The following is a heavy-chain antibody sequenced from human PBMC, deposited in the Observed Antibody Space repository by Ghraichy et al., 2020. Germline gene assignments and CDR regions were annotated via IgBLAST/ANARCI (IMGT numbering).Heavy chain of an antibody. CDR1: GHTFTSYD. V-gene: IGHV1-8*01. Sequence: ASVKVSCKAYGHTFTSYDINWVRQGTGQGLEWMGWMNPNRGNTGYAQKLQGRVTLTRKTSISAADMELSRLRSEDTAVYYCARGQAYCSGGSCYGDGGDYWGQGTLVTVSS. CDR2: MNPNRGNT. CDR3: ARGQAYCSGGSCYGDGGDY. D-gene: IGHD2-15*01. J-gene: IGHJ4*02.